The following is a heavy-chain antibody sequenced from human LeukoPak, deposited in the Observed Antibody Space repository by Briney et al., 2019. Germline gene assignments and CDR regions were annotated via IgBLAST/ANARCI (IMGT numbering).Heavy chain of an antibody. CDR2: ISAYNGNT. J-gene: IGHJ4*02. V-gene: IGHV1-18*01. Sequence: GASAKVSCKASGYTFTSYGISWVRQAPGQGLEWMGWISAYNGNTNYAQKLQGRVTMTTDTSTSTAYMELRSLRSDDTAVHYCARATLRRDGYNWDYWGQGTLVTVSS. D-gene: IGHD5-24*01. CDR3: ARATLRRDGYNWDY. CDR1: GYTFTSYG.